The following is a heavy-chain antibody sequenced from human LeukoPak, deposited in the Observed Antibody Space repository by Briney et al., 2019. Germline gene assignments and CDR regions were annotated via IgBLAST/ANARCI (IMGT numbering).Heavy chain of an antibody. CDR3: VRVRGSIDY. J-gene: IGHJ4*02. D-gene: IGHD3-10*01. CDR1: GYTFTSYD. V-gene: IGHV1-8*01. CDR2: LNPNSGYT. Sequence: ASVKVSCKASGYTFTSYDINWVRRATGQGLEWLGWLNPNSGYTGSAQRFQGRLTMTRDTSMSTVYMELSSLTSEDTAVYYCVRVRGSIDYWGQGTLVTVSS.